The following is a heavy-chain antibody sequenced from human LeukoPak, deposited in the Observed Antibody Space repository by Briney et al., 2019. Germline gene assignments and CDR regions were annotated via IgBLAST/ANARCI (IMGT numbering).Heavy chain of an antibody. CDR1: GFTVSSNY. D-gene: IGHD4-11*01. CDR3: TVFDY. CDR2: ITSKDNGGTT. V-gene: IGHV3-22*01. J-gene: IGHJ4*02. Sequence: GGSLRLSCAASGFTVSSNYMSWVRQAPGKGLEWVGFITSKDNGGTTVYAASVKGRFTISRDDSKSIAYLQMNSLKTEDTALYYCTVFDYWGQGTLVTVSS.